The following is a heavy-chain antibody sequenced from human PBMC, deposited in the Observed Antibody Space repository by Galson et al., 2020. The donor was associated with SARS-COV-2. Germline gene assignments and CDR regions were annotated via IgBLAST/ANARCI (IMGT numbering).Heavy chain of an antibody. CDR2: INPSVGST. D-gene: IGHD3-22*01. Sequence: ASVKVSCKASGYTFTNYYMHWVRQAPGQGPEWLGLINPSVGSTTYAQKFQGRVTMTRDTSTSTVYMELSSLRSEDTALYYCGRALLGSQESGRYYYGIGYWGQGTLVTVSS. J-gene: IGHJ4*02. V-gene: IGHV1-46*01. CDR3: GRALLGSQESGRYYYGIGY. CDR1: GYTFTNYY.